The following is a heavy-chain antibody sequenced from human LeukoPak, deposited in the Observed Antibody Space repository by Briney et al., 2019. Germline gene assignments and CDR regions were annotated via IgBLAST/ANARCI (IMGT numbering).Heavy chain of an antibody. CDR1: GYTFTSYD. CDR2: MNPNSGNT. J-gene: IGHJ6*03. D-gene: IGHD6-19*01. Sequence: GASVKVSCKASGYTFTSYDINWVRQATGQGLEWMGWMNPNSGNTGYAQKFQGRVTMTRNTSISTAYMELSSLRSEDTAVYYCARMGYSSGWFRTYYYYMDVWGKGTTVTISS. CDR3: ARMGYSSGWFRTYYYYMDV. V-gene: IGHV1-8*01.